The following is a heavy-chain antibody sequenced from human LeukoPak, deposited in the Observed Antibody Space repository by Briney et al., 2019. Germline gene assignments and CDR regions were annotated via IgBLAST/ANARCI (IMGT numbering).Heavy chain of an antibody. J-gene: IGHJ4*02. CDR3: AKAPDGGNPLDY. Sequence: GGSLRLSCAASGFKFSIYAMSWVRQAPGKGLEGVAAIGGDSGSIYYADSVKGRFTVSRDNSKNTVYLQMNSLRAEETAVYYCAKAPDGGNPLDYGGQGTLVTVSS. V-gene: IGHV3-23*01. CDR1: GFKFSIYA. CDR2: IGGDSGSI. D-gene: IGHD4-23*01.